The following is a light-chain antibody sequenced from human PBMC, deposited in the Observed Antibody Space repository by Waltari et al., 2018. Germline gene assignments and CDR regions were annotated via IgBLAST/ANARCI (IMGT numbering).Light chain of an antibody. CDR2: RSD. CDR3: AAWDDSLNGHWV. J-gene: IGLJ3*02. Sequence: QSVLTQPPSASGTHGQRVTIPCSGSPSNIGSNLVNWYQQVPGKAPKLLIYRSDQRPSGVPDRFSGSKSGSSASLAISGLQAEDEADYYCAAWDDSLNGHWVFGGGTKVTVL. V-gene: IGLV1-44*01. CDR1: PSNIGSNL.